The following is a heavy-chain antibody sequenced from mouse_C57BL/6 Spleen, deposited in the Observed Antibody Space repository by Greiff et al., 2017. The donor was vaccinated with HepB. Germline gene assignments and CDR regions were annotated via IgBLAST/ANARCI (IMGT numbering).Heavy chain of an antibody. J-gene: IGHJ3*01. V-gene: IGHV1-4*01. CDR1: GYTFTSYT. CDR3: ARAADGYYGGGFAY. Sequence: VKLQQSGAELARPGASVKMSCKASGYTFTSYTMHWVKQRPGQGLEWIGYINPSSGYTKYNQKFKDKATLTADKSSSTAYMQLSSLTSEDSAVYYCARAADGYYGGGFAYWGQGTLVTVSA. CDR2: INPSSGYT. D-gene: IGHD2-3*01.